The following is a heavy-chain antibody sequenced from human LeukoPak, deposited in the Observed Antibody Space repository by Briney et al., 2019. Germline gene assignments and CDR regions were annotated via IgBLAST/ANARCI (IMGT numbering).Heavy chain of an antibody. D-gene: IGHD3-10*01. Sequence: GAXVKVSCKASGGTFSRYAISWVRQAPGQGLEWMGRIIPIFGTANYAQKFQGRVTITTEESKSRAYMEMSSLRSEDTAVYYCARDQEAYYYGSGSSLYIWGQGTMVTVSS. J-gene: IGHJ3*02. CDR2: IIPIFGTA. CDR1: GGTFSRYA. CDR3: ARDQEAYYYGSGSSLYI. V-gene: IGHV1-69*05.